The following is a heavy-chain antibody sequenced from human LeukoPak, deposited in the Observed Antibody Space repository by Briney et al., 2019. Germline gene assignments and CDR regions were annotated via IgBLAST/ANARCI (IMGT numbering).Heavy chain of an antibody. D-gene: IGHD3-10*01. CDR1: GGSISSSNW. Sequence: SGTLSLTCAVSGGSISSSNWWSWVRQPPGKGLEWIGEIYHSGSTNYNPSLKSRVTISVDKSKNQFSLKLSSVTAADTAVYYCALLGSGSYFFPFDYWGQGTLVTVSS. CDR3: ALLGSGSYFFPFDY. V-gene: IGHV4-4*02. J-gene: IGHJ4*02. CDR2: IYHSGST.